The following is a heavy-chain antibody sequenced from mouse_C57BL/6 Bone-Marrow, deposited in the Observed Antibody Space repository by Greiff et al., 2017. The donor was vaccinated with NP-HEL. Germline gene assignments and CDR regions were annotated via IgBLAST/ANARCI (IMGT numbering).Heavy chain of an antibody. V-gene: IGHV3-6*01. CDR2: ISYDGSN. CDR3: ARGGSYWYFDV. J-gene: IGHJ1*03. CDR1: GYSITSGYY. Sequence: EVQVVESGPGLVKPSQSLSLTCSVTGYSITSGYYWNWIRQFPGNKLEWMGYISYDGSNNYNPSLKNRIAITRDTSKNQFFLKLKSVTTEDTATYYCARGGSYWYFDVWGTGTTVTVSS.